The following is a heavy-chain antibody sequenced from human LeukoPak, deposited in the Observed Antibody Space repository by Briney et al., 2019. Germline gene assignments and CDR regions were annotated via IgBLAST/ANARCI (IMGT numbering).Heavy chain of an antibody. Sequence: NPSETLSLTCTVSGGSISSYYWSWIRQPPGKGLEWIGYIYYSGSANYNPSLKSRVTISVDTSKNQFSLKLSSVTAADTAVYYCARVSLRTGDPDPLWYFDYWGQGTLVTVSS. V-gene: IGHV4-59*12. J-gene: IGHJ4*02. CDR3: ARVSLRTGDPDPLWYFDY. CDR1: GGSISSYY. D-gene: IGHD7-27*01. CDR2: IYYSGSA.